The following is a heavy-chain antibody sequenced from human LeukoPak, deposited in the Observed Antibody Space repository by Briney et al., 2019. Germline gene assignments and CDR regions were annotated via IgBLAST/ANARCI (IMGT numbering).Heavy chain of an antibody. Sequence: GESLKISCKGSGYGFTSYWIGWVRQMPGKGLEWMGIIYPGDSDTRYSPSFQGQVTISADKSISTAYLQWSSLKASDTAMYYCARLGSTYSGAANAFDIWGQGTMVTVSS. J-gene: IGHJ3*02. V-gene: IGHV5-51*01. CDR3: ARLGSTYSGAANAFDI. CDR1: GYGFTSYW. CDR2: IYPGDSDT. D-gene: IGHD1-26*01.